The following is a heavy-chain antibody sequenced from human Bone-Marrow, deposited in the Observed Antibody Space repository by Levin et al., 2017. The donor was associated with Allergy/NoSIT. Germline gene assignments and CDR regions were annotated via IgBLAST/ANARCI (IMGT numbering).Heavy chain of an antibody. D-gene: IGHD2-21*02. CDR3: ARYYCGGGDCSHFDY. CDR1: GGSITTYY. CDR2: LPSPFPP. J-gene: IGHJ4*02. Sequence: LSLTCIVSGGSITTYYWSWIREPPGPFLSFLFFLPSPFPPLFSPSLSSRATISIDTSKNQFSLNLRSVTAADTAIYYCARYYCGGGDCSHFDYWGQGTLVTVSS. V-gene: IGHV4-59*01.